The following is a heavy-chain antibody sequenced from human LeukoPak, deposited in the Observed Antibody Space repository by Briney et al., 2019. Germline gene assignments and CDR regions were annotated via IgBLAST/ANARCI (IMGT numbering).Heavy chain of an antibody. Sequence: SETLSLTCAVYGGSFSGYYWSWIRQPPGKGLEWIGEINHSGSTNYNPSLKSRVTISVDTSKNQFSLKLSSVTAADTAVYYCARRRRITMVRGVIITSGWFDPWGQGTLVTVSS. CDR1: GGSFSGYY. J-gene: IGHJ5*02. D-gene: IGHD3-10*01. CDR2: INHSGST. V-gene: IGHV4-34*01. CDR3: ARRRRITMVRGVIITSGWFDP.